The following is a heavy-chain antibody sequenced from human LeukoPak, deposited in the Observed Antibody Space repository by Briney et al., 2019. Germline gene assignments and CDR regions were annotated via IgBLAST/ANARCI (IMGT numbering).Heavy chain of an antibody. J-gene: IGHJ4*02. V-gene: IGHV4-59*01. CDR1: GGSISSYY. CDR2: IYYSGST. Sequence: PSETLSLTCTVSGGSISSYYWSWIRQPPGKGLEWIGYIYYSGSTNYNPSLKSRVTISVDTSKNQFSLKLSSVTAADTAVYYCARNRLYGSGSGDFDYWGQGTLVTVSS. CDR3: ARNRLYGSGSGDFDY. D-gene: IGHD3-10*01.